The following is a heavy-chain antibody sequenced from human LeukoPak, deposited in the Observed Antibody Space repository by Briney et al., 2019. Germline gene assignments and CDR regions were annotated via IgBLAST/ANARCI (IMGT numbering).Heavy chain of an antibody. V-gene: IGHV3-48*01. D-gene: IGHD6-19*01. CDR2: ISRSSSSI. Sequence: GGSLRLSCAASGFTFSSYSMNWVRQAPGKGLEWVSYISRSSSSIYYADSVKGRFTISRDNARNSLYLQMNSLRAEDTAVYYCARDRAVAGTPDYWGQGTLVTVSS. CDR1: GFTFSSYS. J-gene: IGHJ4*02. CDR3: ARDRAVAGTPDY.